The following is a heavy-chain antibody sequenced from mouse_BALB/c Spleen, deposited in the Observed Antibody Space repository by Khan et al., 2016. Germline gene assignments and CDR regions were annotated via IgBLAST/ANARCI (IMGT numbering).Heavy chain of an antibody. CDR2: IYPGSAGT. CDR1: GYTFTDYV. D-gene: IGHD2-1*01. CDR3: ARWSLRSFDV. J-gene: IGHJ1*01. Sequence: QVQLKQSGPELVKPGASVKMSCKASGYTFTDYVIRWVKQRTGQGLEWIGEIYPGSAGTYYTEKFKGKATLTADKSSHTAYMQHSSLTSEDSAVYYCARWSLRSFDVWGAGTTVTVSS. V-gene: IGHV1-77*01.